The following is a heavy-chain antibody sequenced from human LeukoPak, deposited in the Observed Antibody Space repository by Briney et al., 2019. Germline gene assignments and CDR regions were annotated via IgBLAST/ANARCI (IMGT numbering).Heavy chain of an antibody. J-gene: IGHJ4*02. Sequence: GGSLRLSCAASGFSFSSYAMSWVRQAPGRGLEWVSAISGSGANTYYADSVKGRFTISRDDAKDTLYLQMNTLRAENTAVYYCAKRPSAYCFEGGCYFTYWGQGTLVIVSS. D-gene: IGHD2-21*01. CDR2: ISGSGANT. CDR3: AKRPSAYCFEGGCYFTY. V-gene: IGHV3-23*01. CDR1: GFSFSSYA.